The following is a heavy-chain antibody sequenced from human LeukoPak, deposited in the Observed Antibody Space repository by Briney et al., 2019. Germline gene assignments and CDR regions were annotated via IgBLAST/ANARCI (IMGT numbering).Heavy chain of an antibody. J-gene: IGHJ5*02. CDR1: GYTFIDYY. V-gene: IGHV1-2*02. Sequence: ASVKVSCKAFGYTFIDYYMHWVRQAPGQGLEWMGWINPKSGGTNYAQKFQGRVTMTRDTSISTAYMELSRLRSDDTAVYYCARDLYGSGSYQNNWFDPWGQGTLVTVSS. CDR2: INPKSGGT. CDR3: ARDLYGSGSYQNNWFDP. D-gene: IGHD3-10*01.